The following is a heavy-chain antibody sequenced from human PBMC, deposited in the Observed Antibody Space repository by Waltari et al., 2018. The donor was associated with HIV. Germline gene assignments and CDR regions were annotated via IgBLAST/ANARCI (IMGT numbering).Heavy chain of an antibody. Sequence: QVQLQESGPGLVKPSATLSLTCSVSGGSFLRYHWTWIRQPPGKGLEWIGYIYYTGRTNCNPSLKSRVTISVDTSKNQFSLRLRSVTAADTAVYYCARGLFGVGSNWFDPWGQGILVTVSS. CDR1: GGSFLRYH. D-gene: IGHD3-3*01. CDR3: ARGLFGVGSNWFDP. CDR2: IYYTGRT. V-gene: IGHV4-59*01. J-gene: IGHJ5*02.